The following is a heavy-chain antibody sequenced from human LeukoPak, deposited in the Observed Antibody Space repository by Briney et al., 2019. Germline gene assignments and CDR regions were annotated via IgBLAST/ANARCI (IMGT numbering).Heavy chain of an antibody. D-gene: IGHD3-10*01. CDR1: GYTFTGYY. J-gene: IGHJ4*02. Sequence: ASVKVSCKASGYTFTGYYMHWVRQAPGQGLEWMGWINPNSGGTYYAQKFQGRVTMTSDTSISTAYMELSSLRSDDTAVYYCARAPMVQGLIMFHFDYWGQGTLVTVSS. V-gene: IGHV1-2*02. CDR3: ARAPMVQGLIMFHFDY. CDR2: INPNSGGT.